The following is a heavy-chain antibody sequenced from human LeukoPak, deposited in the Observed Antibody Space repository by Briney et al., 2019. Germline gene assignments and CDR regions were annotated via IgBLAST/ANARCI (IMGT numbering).Heavy chain of an antibody. CDR2: IRYDGSNK. CDR1: GFTFSSYG. CDR3: AKPPSHCTNGVCSFDY. Sequence: PGGSLRLSCAASGFTFSSYGMHWVRQAPGKGLEWVAFIRYDGSNKYYADSVKGRFTISRDNSKNTLYLQMNSLRAEDTAVYYCAKPPSHCTNGVCSFDYWGQGTLVTVSS. J-gene: IGHJ4*02. D-gene: IGHD2-8*01. V-gene: IGHV3-30*02.